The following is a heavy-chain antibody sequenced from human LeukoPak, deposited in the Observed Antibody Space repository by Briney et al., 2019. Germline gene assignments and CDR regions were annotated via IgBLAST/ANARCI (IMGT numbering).Heavy chain of an antibody. CDR1: GFTFSSYS. CDR2: ISSSSSTI. CDR3: ARGLKRVGGFDI. V-gene: IGHV3-48*02. D-gene: IGHD3-16*01. J-gene: IGHJ3*02. Sequence: GGSLRLSCAASGFTFSSYSLNWVRQAPGKGLEWVSYISSSSSTIYYADSVKGRFTISRDNAKNSLYLQMNSLRDEDTAVYYCARGLKRVGGFDIWGQGTMVTVSS.